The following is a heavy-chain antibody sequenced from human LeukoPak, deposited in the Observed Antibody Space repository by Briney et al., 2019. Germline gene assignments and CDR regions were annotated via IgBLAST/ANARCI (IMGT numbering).Heavy chain of an antibody. CDR3: ARVLRGVILNWFDP. CDR2: IYHSGST. D-gene: IGHD3-10*01. J-gene: IGHJ5*02. CDR1: GGSISSSNW. Sequence: SETLSLTCAVSGGSISSSNWWSWVRQPPGKGLEWIGEIYHSGSTNYNPSLKSRDTIAVDKSKNQFSLNLSSVTAADTAVYYCARVLRGVILNWFDPWGQGTLVTVSS. V-gene: IGHV4-4*02.